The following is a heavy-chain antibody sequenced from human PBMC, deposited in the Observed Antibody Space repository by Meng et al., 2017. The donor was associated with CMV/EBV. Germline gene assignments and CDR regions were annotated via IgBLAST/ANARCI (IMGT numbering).Heavy chain of an antibody. Sequence: GGSLRLSCTVSGGSISSYYWSWIRQPPGKGLEWVSYISSSGSTIYYADSVKGRFTISRDNAKNSLYLQMNSLRAEDTAVYYCARHVYRVGAFDIWGQGTMVTVSS. V-gene: IGHV3-11*04. CDR3: ARHVYRVGAFDI. CDR1: GGSISSYY. CDR2: ISSSGSTI. J-gene: IGHJ3*02. D-gene: IGHD2-2*02.